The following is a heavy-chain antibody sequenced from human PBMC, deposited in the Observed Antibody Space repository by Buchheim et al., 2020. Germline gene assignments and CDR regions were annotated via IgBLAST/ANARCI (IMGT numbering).Heavy chain of an antibody. CDR3: ARHSDRGTVG. Sequence: QVQLQESGPGLVKPSETLSLTCTVSGGSIGSYYWSCIRQPPGKGLEWIGYIYYSGSTNYNPSLKSRVTISVDTSKNQFSLKLSSVTAADTAVYYCARHSDRGTVGWGQGTL. J-gene: IGHJ4*02. V-gene: IGHV4-59*08. CDR1: GGSIGSYY. CDR2: IYYSGST. D-gene: IGHD3/OR15-3a*01.